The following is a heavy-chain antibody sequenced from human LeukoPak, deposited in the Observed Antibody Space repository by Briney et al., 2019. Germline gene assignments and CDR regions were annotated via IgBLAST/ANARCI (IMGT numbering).Heavy chain of an antibody. V-gene: IGHV5-51*01. CDR3: ARAIAAAGAYYFDF. D-gene: IGHD6-13*01. CDR1: GYSFTSYW. J-gene: IGHJ4*02. CDR2: IYPRDSDT. Sequence: PGESLKISCKGSGYSFTSYWIGWVRQMPGKGLEWMGIIYPRDSDTRYSPSFQGQVTISADKSIFTAYLQWSSLKASDTAMYYCARAIAAAGAYYFDFWGQGTLVTVSS.